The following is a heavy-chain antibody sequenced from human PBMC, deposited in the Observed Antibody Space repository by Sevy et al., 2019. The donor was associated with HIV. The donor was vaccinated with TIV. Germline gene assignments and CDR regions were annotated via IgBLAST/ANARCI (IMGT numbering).Heavy chain of an antibody. Sequence: SETLSLTCTVSGGSISSSSYYWGWIRQPPGKGLEWIGSIYYSGSKYYNPSLKSRVTISVDTSKNQFSLKLSSVTAADTSVYYCARQDYYGSGSYYKPQYYYYYGMDVWGQGTTVTVSS. CDR2: IYYSGSK. CDR3: ARQDYYGSGSYYKPQYYYYYGMDV. J-gene: IGHJ6*02. CDR1: GGSISSSSYY. V-gene: IGHV4-39*01. D-gene: IGHD3-10*01.